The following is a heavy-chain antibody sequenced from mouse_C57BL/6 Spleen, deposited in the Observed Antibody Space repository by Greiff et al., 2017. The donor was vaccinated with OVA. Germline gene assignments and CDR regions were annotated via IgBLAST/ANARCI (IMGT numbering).Heavy chain of an antibody. CDR2: IWSGGST. CDR1: GFSLTSYG. D-gene: IGHD2-1*01. CDR3: KGNYNAMDY. V-gene: IGHV2-2*01. J-gene: IGHJ4*01. Sequence: QVQLQQSGPGLVQPSQSLSITCTVSGFSLTSYGVHWVRQSPGKGLEWLGVIWSGGSTAYNAAFISRLSISKDNSKSQVFFKMNSLQADDTAIYYCKGNYNAMDYWGQGASVTVSS.